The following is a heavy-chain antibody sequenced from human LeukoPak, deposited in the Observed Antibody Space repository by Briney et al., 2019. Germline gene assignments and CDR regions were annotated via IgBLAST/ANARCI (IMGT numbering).Heavy chain of an antibody. Sequence: GASVKVSCKASGYTFTSYYTHWVRQAPGQGLEWMGIINPSGGSTSYAQKFQGRVTMTRDTSTSTVYMELSSLRSEDTAVYYCARDLVGAQSRDYWGQGTLVTVSS. J-gene: IGHJ4*02. CDR1: GYTFTSYY. D-gene: IGHD1-26*01. CDR3: ARDLVGAQSRDY. CDR2: INPSGGST. V-gene: IGHV1-46*03.